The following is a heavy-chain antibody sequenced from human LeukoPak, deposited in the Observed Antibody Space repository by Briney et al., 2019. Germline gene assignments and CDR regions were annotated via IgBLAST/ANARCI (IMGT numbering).Heavy chain of an antibody. Sequence: GASVKVSCKASGYTFTGYYIHWVRQAPGQGLEWMGWINPNSGGTNYAQKFQGRVTMTRDTSISTAYMELSRLRSDDTALYYCARARNDYSTCGYWGQGTLVTVSS. CDR3: ARARNDYSTCGY. D-gene: IGHD4-11*01. V-gene: IGHV1-2*02. J-gene: IGHJ4*02. CDR1: GYTFTGYY. CDR2: INPNSGGT.